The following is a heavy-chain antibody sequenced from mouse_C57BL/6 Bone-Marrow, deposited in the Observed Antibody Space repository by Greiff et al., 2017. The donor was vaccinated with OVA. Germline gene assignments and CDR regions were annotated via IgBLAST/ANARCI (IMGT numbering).Heavy chain of an antibody. CDR1: GFTFSDYG. CDR2: ISSGSSTI. V-gene: IGHV5-17*01. Sequence: DVHLVESGGGLVKPGGSLKLSCAASGFTFSDYGMHWVRQAPEKGLEWVAYISSGSSTIYYADTVKGRFTISRDNAKNTLFLQMTSLRSEDTAMYYCASNYGRDYAMDYWGQGTSVTVSS. D-gene: IGHD1-1*01. CDR3: ASNYGRDYAMDY. J-gene: IGHJ4*01.